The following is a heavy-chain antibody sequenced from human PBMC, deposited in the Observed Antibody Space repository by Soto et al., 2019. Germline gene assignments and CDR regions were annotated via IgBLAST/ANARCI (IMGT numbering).Heavy chain of an antibody. J-gene: IGHJ6*02. V-gene: IGHV4-39*01. CDR1: GGSISSSSYY. CDR2: IYYSGST. Sequence: SETLSLTCTVSGGSISSSSYYWGWIRQPPGKGLEWIGSIYYSGSTNYNPSLKSRVTISVDTSKNQFSLKLSSVTAADTAVYYCARHYYYYDDMDVWGQGTTVTVSS. CDR3: ARHYYYYDDMDV.